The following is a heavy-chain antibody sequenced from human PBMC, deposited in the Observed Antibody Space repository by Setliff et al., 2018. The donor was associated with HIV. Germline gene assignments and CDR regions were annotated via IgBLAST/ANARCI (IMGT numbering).Heavy chain of an antibody. CDR3: ARHSPSDY. Sequence: SCTVSGDSISTDYWTWIRQPPGKGLEWIGYIYTSGPTNYNPSLESRVTISVDTSKNQFSLKLSSVTAADTAVYYCARHSPSDYWGQGTLVTVSS. V-gene: IGHV4-4*09. J-gene: IGHJ4*02. CDR1: GDSISTDY. CDR2: IYTSGPT.